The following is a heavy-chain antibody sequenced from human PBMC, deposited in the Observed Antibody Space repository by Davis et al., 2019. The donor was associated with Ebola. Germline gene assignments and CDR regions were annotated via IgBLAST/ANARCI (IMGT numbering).Heavy chain of an antibody. CDR1: GFTFTSSA. V-gene: IGHV1-58*01. CDR3: AAGLVGEQLFLNYYYYGMDV. CDR2: IVVGSGNT. J-gene: IGHJ6*02. D-gene: IGHD6-6*01. Sequence: SVKVSCKASGFTFTSSAVQWVRQARGQRLEWIGWIVVGSGNTNYAQKFQERVTITRDMSTSTAYMELSSLRSEDTAVYYCAAGLVGEQLFLNYYYYGMDVWGQGTTVTVSS.